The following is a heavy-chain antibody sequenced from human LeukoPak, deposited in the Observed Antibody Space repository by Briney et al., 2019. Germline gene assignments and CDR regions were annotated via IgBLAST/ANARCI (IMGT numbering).Heavy chain of an antibody. CDR1: GYTFTAYY. Sequence: ASAKVSCKASGYTFTAYYLHWVRQAPGQGLEWMGWVSPKSGGTSYAQKFQGRVTMTRDTSITTAYMELSSLTSDDTAMYYCARDGIYSTSFDAYDIWGQGTMVTVSS. D-gene: IGHD6-6*01. CDR3: ARDGIYSTSFDAYDI. J-gene: IGHJ3*02. CDR2: VSPKSGGT. V-gene: IGHV1-2*02.